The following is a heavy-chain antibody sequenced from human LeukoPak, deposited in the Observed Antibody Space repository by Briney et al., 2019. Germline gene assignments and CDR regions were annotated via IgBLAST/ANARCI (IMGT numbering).Heavy chain of an antibody. CDR2: ISGGGDFT. J-gene: IGHJ6*03. CDR3: ARVLRYCSGGNCYSGGLGYMDV. V-gene: IGHV3-23*01. D-gene: IGHD2-15*01. CDR1: GFTFRSYG. Sequence: GGSLRLSCAASGFTFRSYGLSWVRQAPGKGLECVSAISGGGDFTKYADSVKGRFTISRDNSKSTPYLQMNSLRAEDTAVYYCARVLRYCSGGNCYSGGLGYMDVWGKGTTVTISS.